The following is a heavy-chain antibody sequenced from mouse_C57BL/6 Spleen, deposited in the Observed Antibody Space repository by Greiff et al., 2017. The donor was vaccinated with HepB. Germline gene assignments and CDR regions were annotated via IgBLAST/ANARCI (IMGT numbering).Heavy chain of an antibody. V-gene: IGHV1-64*01. D-gene: IGHD1-1*01. CDR2: IHPNSGST. J-gene: IGHJ2*01. CDR3: ARSGYYGSSYGNY. CDR1: GYTFTSYW. Sequence: VQLQQPGAELVKPGASVKLSCKASGYTFTSYWMHWVKQRPGQGLEWIGMIHPNSGSTNYNEKFKSKATLTVDKSSSTAYMQLSSLTSEDSAVYYCARSGYYGSSYGNYWGQGTTLTVSS.